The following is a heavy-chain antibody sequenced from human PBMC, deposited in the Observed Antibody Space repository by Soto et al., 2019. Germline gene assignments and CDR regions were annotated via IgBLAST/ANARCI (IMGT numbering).Heavy chain of an antibody. V-gene: IGHV4-4*07. CDR1: GGSINSYW. D-gene: IGHD3-10*01. CDR3: ARDIGSYAYGEGY. Sequence: SETLSLTCSVSGGSINSYWWSWIRQPAGKGLEWIGRVYPSGTTDYNPSLNSRATLSVETSKNQFSLKLSSVTAADTAVYYCARDIGSYAYGEGYWGQGIQVTVSS. J-gene: IGHJ4*02. CDR2: VYPSGTT.